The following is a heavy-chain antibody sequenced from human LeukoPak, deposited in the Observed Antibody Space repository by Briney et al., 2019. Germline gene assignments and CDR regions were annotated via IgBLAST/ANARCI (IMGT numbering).Heavy chain of an antibody. CDR1: GFTFSNYA. CDR3: AKSLFTSATGTGRAFHI. CDR2: ISYDGTNK. D-gene: IGHD1-1*01. J-gene: IGHJ3*02. Sequence: GRSLRLSCAASGFTFSNYAMHWVRQAPGKGLEWVALISYDGTNKYYADSLRGRFTISRDNSKSTLYLQMNGLRAEDTAIFYCAKSLFTSATGTGRAFHIWGQGTRVTVSS. V-gene: IGHV3-30-3*02.